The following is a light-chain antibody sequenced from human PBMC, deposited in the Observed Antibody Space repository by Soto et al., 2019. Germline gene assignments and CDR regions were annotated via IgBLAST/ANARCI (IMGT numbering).Light chain of an antibody. V-gene: IGKV3-20*01. CDR1: RSVSNTY. CDR3: QQYNSYRA. J-gene: IGKJ1*01. CDR2: GAS. Sequence: EIVLTQSPGTLSLSPGEKATLSLMASRSVSNTYLAWYQQKPGQAPRLLIYGASGRATSIPDRFSASGSGTEFTLTISSLQSEDFAVYYCQQYNSYRAFGQGTKVDIK.